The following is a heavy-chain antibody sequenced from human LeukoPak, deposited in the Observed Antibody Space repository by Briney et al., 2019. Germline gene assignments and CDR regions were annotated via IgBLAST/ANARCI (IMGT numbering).Heavy chain of an antibody. J-gene: IGHJ6*02. Sequence: EGSLRLSCAASGFTFSSYWMSWVRQAPGKGLEWVVVANIKQDGSEKSYVDSVKGRFTISRDNAKNSLYLQMNSLRAEDTAVYYCARDMRLELPASSRYYYGMDVWGQGTTVTVSS. CDR1: GFTFSSYW. CDR2: IKQDGSEK. CDR3: ARDMRLELPASSRYYYGMDV. V-gene: IGHV3-7*01. D-gene: IGHD1-7*01.